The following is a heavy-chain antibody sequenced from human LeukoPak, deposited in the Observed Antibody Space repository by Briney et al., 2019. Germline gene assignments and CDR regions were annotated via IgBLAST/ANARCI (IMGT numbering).Heavy chain of an antibody. CDR1: GYTFTSYG. D-gene: IGHD3-22*01. J-gene: IGHJ5*02. V-gene: IGHV1-18*01. CDR3: AYTDSSGYYYAWFDP. Sequence: ASVKVSCTASGYTFTSYGISWVRQAPGQGLEWMGWISAYNGNTNYAQKLQGRVTMTTDTSTSTAYMELSSLRSEDTAVYYCAYTDSSGYYYAWFDPWGQGTLVTVSS. CDR2: ISAYNGNT.